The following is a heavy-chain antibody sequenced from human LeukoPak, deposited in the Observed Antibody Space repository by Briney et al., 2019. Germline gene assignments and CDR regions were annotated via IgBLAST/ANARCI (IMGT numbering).Heavy chain of an antibody. J-gene: IGHJ4*02. V-gene: IGHV3-7*03. CDR1: GFTFSTYS. Sequence: GGSLRLSCTDSGFTFSTYSMNWVRQAPGKGLEWVANIKQDGSEKYYVDSVKGRFTISRDNAKNSLYLQMNSLRAEDTAVYYCARVDRVYSSSWYRWGQGTLVTVSS. CDR2: IKQDGSEK. D-gene: IGHD6-13*01. CDR3: ARVDRVYSSSWYR.